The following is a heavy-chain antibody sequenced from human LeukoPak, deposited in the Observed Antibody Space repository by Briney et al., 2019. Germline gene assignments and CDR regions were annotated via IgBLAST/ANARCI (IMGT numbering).Heavy chain of an antibody. V-gene: IGHV4-39*07. CDR3: ARDPTYDFWSGYWGREMRYYFDY. D-gene: IGHD3-3*01. J-gene: IGHJ4*02. CDR1: GGSISSSSYY. Sequence: SETLSLTCTVSGGSISSSSYYWGWIRQPPGKGLEWIGSIYYSGSTYYNPSLKSRVTISVDTTKNQFSLKLSSVTAADTAVYYCARDPTYDFWSGYWGREMRYYFDYWGQGTLVTVSS. CDR2: IYYSGST.